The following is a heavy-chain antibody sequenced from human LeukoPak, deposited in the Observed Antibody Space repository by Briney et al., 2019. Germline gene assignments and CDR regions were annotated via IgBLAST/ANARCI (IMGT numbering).Heavy chain of an antibody. D-gene: IGHD2-2*02. Sequence: ASVKVSCKASGGTFSSYAISWVRQAPGQGLEWMGGIIPIFGTANYAQKFQGRVTITADESTSTAYMELSSLRSEDTAVYYCARRPYCSSTSCYNVWFDPWGQGTLVTVSS. CDR3: ARRPYCSSTSCYNVWFDP. CDR2: IIPIFGTA. J-gene: IGHJ5*02. CDR1: GGTFSSYA. V-gene: IGHV1-69*13.